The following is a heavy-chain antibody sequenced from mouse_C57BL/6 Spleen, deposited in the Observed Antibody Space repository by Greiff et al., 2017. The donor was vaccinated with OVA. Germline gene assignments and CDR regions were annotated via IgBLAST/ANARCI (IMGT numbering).Heavy chain of an antibody. CDR3: ACYYGSSPLFDY. D-gene: IGHD1-1*01. CDR1: GYSFTDYN. J-gene: IGHJ2*01. CDR2: INPNYGTT. Sequence: VQLKQSGPELVKPGASVKISCKASGYSFTDYNMNWVKQSNGKSLEWIGVINPNYGTTSYNQKFKGKATLTVDQSSSTAYMQRNSLTSEDSAVYYCACYYGSSPLFDYWGQGTTLTVSS. V-gene: IGHV1-39*01.